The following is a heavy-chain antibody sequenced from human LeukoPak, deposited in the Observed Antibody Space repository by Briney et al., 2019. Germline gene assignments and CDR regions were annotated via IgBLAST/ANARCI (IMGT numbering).Heavy chain of an antibody. Sequence: ASVKVSCKASGYTFTGYYMHWVRQAPGQGLEWMGWMNPNSGNTGYAQKFQGRVTITRNTSISTAYMELSSLRSEDTAVYYCARGIAGSYYYYYYYMDVWGKGTTVTVSS. CDR3: ARGIAGSYYYYYYYMDV. CDR1: GYTFTGYY. J-gene: IGHJ6*03. V-gene: IGHV1-8*03. CDR2: MNPNSGNT.